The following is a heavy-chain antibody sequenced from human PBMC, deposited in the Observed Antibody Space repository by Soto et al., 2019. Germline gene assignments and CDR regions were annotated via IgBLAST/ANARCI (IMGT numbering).Heavy chain of an antibody. CDR3: ARDTSTTNFDY. Sequence: SETLSLTCTVSGGPISSGDYYWSWIRQPPGKGLEWIGYIYYNGSTYYNPSLKSRVTISVDTSKNQFSLKLSSVTAADTAVYYCARDTSTTNFDYWGQGTLVTVSS. J-gene: IGHJ4*02. D-gene: IGHD1-26*01. CDR2: IYYNGST. V-gene: IGHV4-30-4*01. CDR1: GGPISSGDYY.